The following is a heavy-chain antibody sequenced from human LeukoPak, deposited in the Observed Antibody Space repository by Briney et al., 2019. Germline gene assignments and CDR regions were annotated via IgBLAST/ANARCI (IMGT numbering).Heavy chain of an antibody. V-gene: IGHV1-18*01. CDR3: ARIAAAEERNWFDP. CDR2: ISAYNGNT. CDR1: GYTFTSYG. D-gene: IGHD6-13*01. J-gene: IGHJ5*02. Sequence: ASVKVSCKASGYTFTSYGISWVRQAPGQGLEWMGWISAYNGNTNYAQKLQGRVTMTTDTSTSTAYMELRSLRSDDTAVYYCARIAAAEERNWFDPWGQGTLVTVSS.